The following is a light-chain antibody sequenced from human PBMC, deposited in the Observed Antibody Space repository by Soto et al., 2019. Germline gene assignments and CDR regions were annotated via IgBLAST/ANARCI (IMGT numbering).Light chain of an antibody. J-gene: IGKJ2*01. CDR1: QSVLYSADHKNY. CDR3: QQYGSSPYT. V-gene: IGKV4-1*01. CDR2: WAS. Sequence: DIVMTQSPDSLAVSLGERATINCKSSQSVLYSADHKNYLAWYQQKPGQPPKLLIYWASTRESGVPDRFSGSGSGTDFTLTISSLQAEDGAVYYCQQYGSSPYTFGQGTKLEIK.